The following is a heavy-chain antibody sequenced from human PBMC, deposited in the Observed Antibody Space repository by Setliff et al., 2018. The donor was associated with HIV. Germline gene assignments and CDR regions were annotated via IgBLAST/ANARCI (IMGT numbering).Heavy chain of an antibody. CDR3: ARRAVAGTSFDY. CDR1: GGSISSSSYY. CDR2: IYYSGST. J-gene: IGHJ4*02. D-gene: IGHD6-19*01. V-gene: IGHV4-39*02. Sequence: SETLSLTCTVSGGSISSSSYYWGWIRQPPGKGLEWIGSIYYSGSTYYNPSLESRVTISVDTSKNHCSLRLSSVTAADTAVYYCARRAVAGTSFDYWGQGTLVTVSS.